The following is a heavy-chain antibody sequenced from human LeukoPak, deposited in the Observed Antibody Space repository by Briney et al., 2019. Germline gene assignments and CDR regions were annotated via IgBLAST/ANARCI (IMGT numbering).Heavy chain of an antibody. J-gene: IGHJ3*02. Sequence: GASVKVSCKASGYTFTSYGISWVRQAPGQGLEWMGIINPSGGSTSYAQKFQGRVTMTRDTSTSTVYMELSSLRSEDTAVYYCARSIAVAADAFDIWGQGTMVTVSS. CDR1: GYTFTSYG. D-gene: IGHD6-19*01. CDR3: ARSIAVAADAFDI. V-gene: IGHV1-46*01. CDR2: INPSGGST.